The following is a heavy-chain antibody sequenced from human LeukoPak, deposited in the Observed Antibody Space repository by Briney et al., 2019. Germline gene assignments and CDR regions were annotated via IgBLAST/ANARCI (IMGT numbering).Heavy chain of an antibody. D-gene: IGHD3-3*01. J-gene: IGHJ4*02. CDR2: IIPIFGTA. CDR3: ARDRPITIFGVVVFDY. Sequence: GSSVKVSCKASVGTFSSYAISWVRQAPGQGLEWMGRIIPIFGTANYAQKFQGRVTITTDESTSTAYMELSSLRSEDTAVYYCARDRPITIFGVVVFDYWGQGTLVTVSS. CDR1: VGTFSSYA. V-gene: IGHV1-69*05.